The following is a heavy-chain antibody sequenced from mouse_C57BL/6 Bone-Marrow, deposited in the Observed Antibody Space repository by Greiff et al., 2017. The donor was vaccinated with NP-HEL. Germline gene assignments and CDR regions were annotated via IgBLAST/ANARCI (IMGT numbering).Heavy chain of an antibody. CDR2: IDPEDGET. V-gene: IGHV14-2*01. CDR1: GFNITDYY. J-gene: IGHJ3*01. Sequence: EVKLMESGAELVKPGASVKLSCTASGFNITDYYMHWVKQRTEQGLEWIGRIDPEDGETKYAPKFQGKATITADTSSNTAYLQLSSLTSEDTAVYYCASIFDGYYDWFAYWGQGTLVTVSA. D-gene: IGHD2-3*01. CDR3: ASIFDGYYDWFAY.